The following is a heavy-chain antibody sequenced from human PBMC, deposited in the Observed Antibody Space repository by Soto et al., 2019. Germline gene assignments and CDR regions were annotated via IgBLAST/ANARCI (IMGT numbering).Heavy chain of an antibody. D-gene: IGHD4-17*01. CDR2: ISGSSGSK. CDR1: GFIFNDYY. CDR3: ARYAAEVTTFFDH. Sequence: LRLSCAASGFIFNDYYMSWIRQAPGKGLEWLSNISGSSGSKKYADAGKGRFTISRDNAKKSLYLEMHSLRAEDTAVYYCARYAAEVTTFFDHWGQGTLVTVSS. V-gene: IGHV3-11*06. J-gene: IGHJ4*02.